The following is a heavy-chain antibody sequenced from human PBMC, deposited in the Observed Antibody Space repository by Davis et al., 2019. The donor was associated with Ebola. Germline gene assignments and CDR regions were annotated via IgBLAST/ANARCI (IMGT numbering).Heavy chain of an antibody. D-gene: IGHD2-2*01. J-gene: IGHJ6*04. CDR3: ARGIREVGLYYGMDV. V-gene: IGHV4-59*01. CDR1: GDSNNNFY. CDR2: IHYSGST. Sequence: SETLSLTCSVSGDSNNNFYWSWIRHPPGKALEWIGYIHYSGSTNYNPSLKSRVTISLDTSKTQFSLRLTSVTAADTAVYYCARGIREVGLYYGMDVWGKGTTVTVSS.